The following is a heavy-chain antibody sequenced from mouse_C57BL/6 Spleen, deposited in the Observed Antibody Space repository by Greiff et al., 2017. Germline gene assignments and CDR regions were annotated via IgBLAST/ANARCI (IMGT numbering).Heavy chain of an antibody. CDR2: ISYSGST. CDR1: GYSITSGYD. D-gene: IGHD2-4*01. Sequence: EVQLKESGPGMVKPSQSLSLTCTVTGYSITSGYDWHWIRHFPGNKLEWMGYISYSGSTNYNPSLKSRISITHDTSKNHFFLKLNSVTTEDTATYYCAREGDYVVFDYWGQGTTLTVSS. V-gene: IGHV3-1*01. CDR3: AREGDYVVFDY. J-gene: IGHJ2*01.